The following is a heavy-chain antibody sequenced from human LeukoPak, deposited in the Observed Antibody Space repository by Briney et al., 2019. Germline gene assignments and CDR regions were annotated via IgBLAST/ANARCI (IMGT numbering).Heavy chain of an antibody. CDR3: ARLGGDYDAFDI. J-gene: IGHJ3*02. Sequence: ASVKVSCKASGYTFTNYGISWVRQAPGQGLEWIGWISADSGNTRYTQKFQGRVTMTTDTSTSTAYMELRSLRSDDTAVYYCARLGGDYDAFDIWGQGTMVTVSS. CDR1: GYTFTNYG. V-gene: IGHV1-18*01. CDR2: ISADSGNT. D-gene: IGHD4-17*01.